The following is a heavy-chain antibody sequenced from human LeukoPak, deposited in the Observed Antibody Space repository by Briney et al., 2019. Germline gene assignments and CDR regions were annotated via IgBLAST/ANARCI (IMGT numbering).Heavy chain of an antibody. CDR2: IYYSGST. J-gene: IGHJ4*02. CDR1: GGSISSGDYY. CDR3: ARVGSRGDFDY. V-gene: IGHV4-30-4*08. D-gene: IGHD3-10*01. Sequence: SQTLSLTCTVSGGSISSGDYYWSWIRQPPGKGLEWIGYIYYSGSTYYNPSLKSRVTISVDTSKNQFSLKLTSVTAADTAVYYCARVGSRGDFDYWGQGTLVTVSS.